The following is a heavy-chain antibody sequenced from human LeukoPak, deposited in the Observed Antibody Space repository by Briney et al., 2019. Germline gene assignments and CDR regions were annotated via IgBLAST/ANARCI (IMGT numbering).Heavy chain of an antibody. J-gene: IGHJ4*02. CDR1: GGTFSSYA. Sequence: ASVKVSCKASGGTFSSYAISWVRQAPGQGLEWMGGIIPIFGTANYAQKFQSRVTITADESTSTAYMELSSLRSEDTAVYYCARVWDYNSRYFDYWGQGTLVTVSS. V-gene: IGHV1-69*13. CDR3: ARVWDYNSRYFDY. CDR2: IIPIFGTA. D-gene: IGHD3-22*01.